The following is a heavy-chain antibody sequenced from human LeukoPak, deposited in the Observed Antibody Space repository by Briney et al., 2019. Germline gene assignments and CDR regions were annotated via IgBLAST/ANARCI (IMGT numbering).Heavy chain of an antibody. V-gene: IGHV4-34*01. D-gene: IGHD7-27*01. CDR2: INHSGST. CDR3: ARGRRLRNWGFSPQPFDY. CDR1: GGSFSGYY. J-gene: IGHJ4*02. Sequence: SETLSLTCAVYGGSFSGYYWSWIRQPPGKGLEWIGEINHSGSTNYNPSLKSRVTISVDTSKNQFSLRLSSVTAADTAVYYCARGRRLRNWGFSPQPFDYWGQGTLVTVSS.